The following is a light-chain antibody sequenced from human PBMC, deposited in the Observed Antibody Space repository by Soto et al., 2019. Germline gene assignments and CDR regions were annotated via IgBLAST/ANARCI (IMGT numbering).Light chain of an antibody. CDR3: QQRANWPRT. J-gene: IGKJ1*01. CDR2: DAS. V-gene: IGKV3-11*01. Sequence: EIVLTQSPATLSLSPGEGATLSCRASQPISSHLAWYQQKPGQAPRLFIFDASNRATAIPARFSGSGSGTDFTLTISSLEPEDFAVYYCQQRANWPRTFGQGTKVEIK. CDR1: QPISSH.